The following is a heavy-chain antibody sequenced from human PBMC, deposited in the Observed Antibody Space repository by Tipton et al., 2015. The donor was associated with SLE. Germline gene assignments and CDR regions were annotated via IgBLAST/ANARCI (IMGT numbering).Heavy chain of an antibody. CDR2: IYTSGRT. J-gene: IGHJ3*02. D-gene: IGHD3-16*01. CDR3: ARGGKGAFDI. V-gene: IGHV4-61*09. Sequence: TLSLTCTVSGGSISSGSYYWSWIRQPAGKGLEWIGHIYTSGRTHYNPSLKSRVTISVDTSKNQFSLKLSSVTAADTAVYYCARGGKGAFDIWGQGTMVTVSS. CDR1: GGSISSGSYY.